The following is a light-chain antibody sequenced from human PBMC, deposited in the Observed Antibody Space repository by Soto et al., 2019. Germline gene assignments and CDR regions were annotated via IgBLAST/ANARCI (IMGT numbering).Light chain of an antibody. CDR2: GAS. CDR3: QQYGSSRALT. J-gene: IGKJ4*01. CDR1: QSVSSSY. Sequence: ELVLTQSPGTLSLSPGERDTLSCRASQSVSSSYLAWYQQKPGQAPRLLIYGASSRATGIPDRFSGSGSGTDFTLTISRLEPEDFAVYYCQQYGSSRALTFGGGTKVDIK. V-gene: IGKV3-20*01.